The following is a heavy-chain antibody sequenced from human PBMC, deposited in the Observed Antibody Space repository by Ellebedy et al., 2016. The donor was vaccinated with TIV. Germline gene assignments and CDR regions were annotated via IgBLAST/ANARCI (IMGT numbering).Heavy chain of an antibody. CDR1: GYTFTSYY. V-gene: IGHV1-46*01. Sequence: AASVKVSCKASGYTFTSYYMHWVRQAPGQGLEWMGIINPSGGSTSYAQKFQGRVTMTRDTSISTAYMELSRLRSDDTAVYYCASQSDDILTGYWGLDYWGQGTLVTVSS. CDR3: ASQSDDILTGYWGLDY. D-gene: IGHD3-9*01. CDR2: INPSGGST. J-gene: IGHJ4*02.